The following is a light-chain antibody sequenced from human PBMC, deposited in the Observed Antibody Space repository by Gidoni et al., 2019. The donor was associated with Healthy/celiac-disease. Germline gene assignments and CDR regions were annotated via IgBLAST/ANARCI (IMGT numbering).Light chain of an antibody. V-gene: IGKV3-11*01. CDR1: QSVSSY. CDR3: QQRRT. J-gene: IGKJ4*01. Sequence: EIVLTQSPATLSLSPGERATLSCRASQSVSSYLAWYQQKPGQAPRHLIYDASNRATGIPARFSGSGAGTDFTLTISSLEPEDFAVYYCQQRRTFGGGTKVEIK. CDR2: DAS.